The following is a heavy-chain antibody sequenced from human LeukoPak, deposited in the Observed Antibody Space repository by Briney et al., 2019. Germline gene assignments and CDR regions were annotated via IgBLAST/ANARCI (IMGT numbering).Heavy chain of an antibody. J-gene: IGHJ3*01. CDR3: ARDQVGCGGDCYGDAFDL. CDR2: LYADGGT. CDR1: GFTASSNY. Sequence: PGGSLTLSCAASGFTASSNYMNWVRQAPGRGLEWVSVLYADGGTSYADSVKGRFTVSRDNSKNTLYLQMNSLRVEDTAVYYCARDQVGCGGDCYGDAFDLWGQGTLVTVSS. V-gene: IGHV3-66*01. D-gene: IGHD2-21*02.